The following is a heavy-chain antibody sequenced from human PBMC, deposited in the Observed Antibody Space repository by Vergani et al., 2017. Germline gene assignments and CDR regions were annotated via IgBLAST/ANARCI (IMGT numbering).Heavy chain of an antibody. D-gene: IGHD3-22*01. CDR3: ARVRTYYYDSNGKAGLDTFDL. J-gene: IGHJ3*01. Sequence: EVQLVESGGGLVQPGGSLRLSCVRPGFTFSSYWMSWVRQAPGKGPEWVANIEQDGFEKYYLGSVKGRFTISRDNAKNSLYVQMKSLRVEDSAVYYCARVRTYYYDSNGKAGLDTFDLWGRETMVIVSS. V-gene: IGHV3-7*01. CDR1: GFTFSSYW. CDR2: IEQDGFEK.